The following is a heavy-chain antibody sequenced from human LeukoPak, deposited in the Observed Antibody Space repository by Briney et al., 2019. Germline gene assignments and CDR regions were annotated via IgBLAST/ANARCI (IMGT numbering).Heavy chain of an antibody. J-gene: IGHJ5*02. D-gene: IGHD3-3*01. Sequence: PGGSLRLSCAASGFTFSDYYMSWIRQAPGKGREWVSYISSSGSTIYYADSVKGRFTISRDNAKNSLYLQMNSLRAEDTAVYYCARAMGDYDFWSGFPFDPWGQGTLVTVSS. V-gene: IGHV3-11*04. CDR2: ISSSGSTI. CDR1: GFTFSDYY. CDR3: ARAMGDYDFWSGFPFDP.